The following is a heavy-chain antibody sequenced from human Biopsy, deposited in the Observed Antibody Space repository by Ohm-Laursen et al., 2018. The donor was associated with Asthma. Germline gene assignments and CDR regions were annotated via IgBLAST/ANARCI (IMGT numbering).Heavy chain of an antibody. CDR3: ARAYGGNFFSGAFDI. V-gene: IGHV3-30*03. D-gene: IGHD4-23*01. CDR1: GFSFGRYG. Sequence: SLRLSCAASGFSFGRYGMHWVRQAPGKGLEWVAVMSFDGRQTYYADSVKGRFTISRDNSKNTLYLQMNSLRAEDTAVYYCARAYGGNFFSGAFDIWGQGTMVTVSS. J-gene: IGHJ3*02. CDR2: MSFDGRQT.